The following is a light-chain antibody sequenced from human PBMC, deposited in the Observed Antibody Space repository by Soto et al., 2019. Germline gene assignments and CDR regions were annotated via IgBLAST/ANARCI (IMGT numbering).Light chain of an antibody. Sequence: QSVLTQPPSVSAAPGQKVTISCSGSSSNIGNNYVSWYQQVPGTAPKLLIYDNNRRPSGIPDRFSGSKSGTSATLVITGLQTGDEADYYCGTWDSSLSAVVFGGGTKVTVL. CDR1: SSNIGNNY. J-gene: IGLJ2*01. V-gene: IGLV1-51*01. CDR2: DNN. CDR3: GTWDSSLSAVV.